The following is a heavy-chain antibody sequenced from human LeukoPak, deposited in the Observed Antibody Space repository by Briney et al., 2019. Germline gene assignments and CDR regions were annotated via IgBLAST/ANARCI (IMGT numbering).Heavy chain of an antibody. D-gene: IGHD6-19*01. CDR1: GFTFSGCA. V-gene: IGHV3-73*01. CDR2: IRSKANSYAT. CDR3: TRPGTVAGTKDY. Sequence: PGGSLRLSCAASGFTFSGCAVHWVRQASGKGLEWVGRIRSKANSYATAYAASVKGRFTISRDDSKNTAYLQMNSLKTEDTAVYYCTRPGTVAGTKDYWGQGTLVTVSS. J-gene: IGHJ4*02.